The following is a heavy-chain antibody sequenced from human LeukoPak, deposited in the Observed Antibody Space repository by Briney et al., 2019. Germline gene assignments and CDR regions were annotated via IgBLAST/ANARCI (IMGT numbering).Heavy chain of an antibody. CDR2: IYHSGST. Sequence: PSQTLSLTCAVSGGSISSGGYSGSWIRQPPGKGLEWIGYIYHSGSTNYNPSLKSRVTISVDRSKNQFSLKLSSVTAVDTAVYYCARDQAYDSSGYYSRGGAFDIWGQGTMVTVSS. D-gene: IGHD3-22*01. CDR1: GGSISSGGYS. CDR3: ARDQAYDSSGYYSRGGAFDI. V-gene: IGHV4-30-2*01. J-gene: IGHJ3*02.